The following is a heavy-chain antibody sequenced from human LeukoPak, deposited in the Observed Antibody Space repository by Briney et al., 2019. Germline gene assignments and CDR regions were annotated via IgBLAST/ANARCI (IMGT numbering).Heavy chain of an antibody. CDR3: ARLADCSSSSCRSFDY. CDR1: GYPFTGYY. D-gene: IGHD2-2*01. CDR2: INPNSGFT. Sequence: ASVKVSCKASGYPFTGYYLHWVRQAPGQGLEWMGWINPNSGFTNYAQKFQGKVTMTRDTSISTAYMELSRLRSDDTAVYYCARLADCSSSSCRSFDYWGQGTLVTVSS. V-gene: IGHV1-2*02. J-gene: IGHJ4*02.